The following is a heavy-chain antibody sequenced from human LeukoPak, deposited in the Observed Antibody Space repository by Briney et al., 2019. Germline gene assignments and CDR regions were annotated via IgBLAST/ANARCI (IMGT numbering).Heavy chain of an antibody. CDR3: AKGAGGFSYYNWFDP. D-gene: IGHD5-18*01. V-gene: IGHV4-39*07. Sequence: SETLSLTCTVSGGSISSSPYYWGWIRQPPGKGLEWIVSIYYSGTTHYNPSLESRFTISVDTSKNQCSLKLASVTAADTAIYYCAKGAGGFSYYNWFDPWGQGTLVTVSS. J-gene: IGHJ5*02. CDR2: IYYSGTT. CDR1: GGSISSSPYY.